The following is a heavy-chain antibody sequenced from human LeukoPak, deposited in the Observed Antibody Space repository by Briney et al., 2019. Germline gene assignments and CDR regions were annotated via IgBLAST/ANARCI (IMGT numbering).Heavy chain of an antibody. CDR3: ARSLLGSGYYYYGMDV. CDR2: IIPIFGTA. V-gene: IGHV1-69*13. D-gene: IGHD3-3*01. Sequence: ASVKVSCKASGGTFSSYAISWVRQAPRQGLEWMGGIIPIFGTANYAQKFQGRVTITADESTSTAYMELSSLRSEDTAVYYCARSLLGSGYYYYGMDVWGQGTTVTVSS. J-gene: IGHJ6*02. CDR1: GGTFSSYA.